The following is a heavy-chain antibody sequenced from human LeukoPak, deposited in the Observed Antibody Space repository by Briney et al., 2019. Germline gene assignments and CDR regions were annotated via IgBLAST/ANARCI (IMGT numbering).Heavy chain of an antibody. CDR2: ISYDGSNK. CDR1: GFTFSSYA. D-gene: IGHD3-22*01. Sequence: GGSLRLSCAASGFTFSSYAMHWVRQAPGKGLEWVAVISYDGSNKYYADSGKGRFTISRDNSKNTLYLQINSLRAEDTAVYYCARGSWQYYYDSSGYYFFDYWGQGTLVTVSS. V-gene: IGHV3-30*04. CDR3: ARGSWQYYYDSSGYYFFDY. J-gene: IGHJ4*02.